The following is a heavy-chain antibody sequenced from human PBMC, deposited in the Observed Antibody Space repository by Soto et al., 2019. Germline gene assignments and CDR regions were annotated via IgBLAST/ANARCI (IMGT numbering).Heavy chain of an antibody. Sequence: RASVKVSCKASGDTFSSYAISWVRQAPGQGLEWMGGIIPIFGTANYAQKFQGRVTITADESTSTAYMELSSLRSEDTAVYYCASSLCGGDCYSDYYGMDVWGQGTTVTVSS. V-gene: IGHV1-69*13. J-gene: IGHJ6*02. CDR3: ASSLCGGDCYSDYYGMDV. D-gene: IGHD2-21*02. CDR2: IIPIFGTA. CDR1: GDTFSSYA.